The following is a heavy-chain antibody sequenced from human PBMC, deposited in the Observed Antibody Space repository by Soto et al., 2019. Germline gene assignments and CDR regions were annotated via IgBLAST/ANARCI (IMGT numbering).Heavy chain of an antibody. V-gene: IGHV3-74*01. J-gene: IGHJ4*02. CDR2: INSDASVT. CDR1: GFSFSDYY. D-gene: IGHD1-26*01. Sequence: ALRLSCAASGFSFSDYYMSWIRQAPGKGLEWVSRINSDASVTAYAASVKGRFTISRDNAKKMLFLQMNSLRAEDTAVYYCARVTNQQVSGTFFDKWGQGTQVTVSS. CDR3: ARVTNQQVSGTFFDK.